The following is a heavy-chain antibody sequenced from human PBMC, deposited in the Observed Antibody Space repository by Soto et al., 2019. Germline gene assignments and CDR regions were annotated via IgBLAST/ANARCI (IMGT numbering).Heavy chain of an antibody. CDR2: IYPGDSDT. CDR1: GYSFTSYW. CDR3: AREGLVLVPTTVNSDYYYYAMDV. V-gene: IGHV5-51*01. J-gene: IGHJ6*02. D-gene: IGHD2-2*01. Sequence: PGESLKISCKGSGYSFTSYWIGWVRQMPGKGLECMGIIYPGDSDTRYSPSFQGQVTISADKSISTAYLQWSSLKASDTAVYYCAREGLVLVPTTVNSDYYYYAMDVWGQGTTVTVSS.